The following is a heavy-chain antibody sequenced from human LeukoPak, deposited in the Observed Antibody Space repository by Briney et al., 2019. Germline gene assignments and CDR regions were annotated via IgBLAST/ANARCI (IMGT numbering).Heavy chain of an antibody. V-gene: IGHV3-23*01. CDR1: GYAFSNYP. D-gene: IGHD6-19*01. CDR3: AKRDSSGWVPTHYFDY. J-gene: IGHJ4*02. CDR2: ISGSADTT. Sequence: GGSLRLSCVASGYAFSNYPLTWVRQAPGKGLEWVSAISGSADTTDYADSVKGRFTISRDNSENTLYPQMNNLRAEDTAVYYCAKRDSSGWVPTHYFDYWGQGALVTVSS.